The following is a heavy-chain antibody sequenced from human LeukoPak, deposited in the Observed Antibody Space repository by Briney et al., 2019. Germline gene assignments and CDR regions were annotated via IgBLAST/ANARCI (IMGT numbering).Heavy chain of an antibody. V-gene: IGHV4-59*12. CDR1: GGSISSYY. J-gene: IGHJ5*02. CDR3: ARDKTGDYGDLNWFDP. D-gene: IGHD4-17*01. CDR2: IYYSGST. Sequence: SETLPLTCTVSGGSISSYYWSWIRQPPGKGLEWIGYIYYSGSTNYNPSLKSRVTISVDTSKNQFSLKLSSVTAADTAVYYCARDKTGDYGDLNWFDPWGQGTLVTVSS.